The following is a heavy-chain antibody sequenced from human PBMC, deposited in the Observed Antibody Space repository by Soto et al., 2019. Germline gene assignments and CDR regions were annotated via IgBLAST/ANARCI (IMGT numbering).Heavy chain of an antibody. D-gene: IGHD1-26*01. J-gene: IGHJ5*02. CDR2: IKQDGSEK. CDR3: ARDLGAPTTYNWFDP. V-gene: IGHV3-7*01. CDR1: GFTFSSYW. Sequence: PGGSLRLSCAASGFTFSSYWMSWVRQAPGKGLEWVANIKQDGSEKYYVDSVKGRFTISRDNAKNSLYLQMNSLRAEDTAVYYCARDLGAPTTYNWFDPWGQGTLVTVSS.